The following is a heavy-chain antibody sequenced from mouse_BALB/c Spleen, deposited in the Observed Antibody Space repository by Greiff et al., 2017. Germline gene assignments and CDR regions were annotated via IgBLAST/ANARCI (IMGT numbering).Heavy chain of an antibody. D-gene: IGHD2-10*02. V-gene: IGHV5-17*02. CDR3: ARSPYGNYDYAMDY. CDR1: GFTFSSFG. J-gene: IGHJ4*01. CDR2: ISSGSSTI. Sequence: EVKLVESGGGLVQPGGSRKLSCAASGFTFSSFGMHWVRQAPEKGLEWVAYISSGSSTIYYADTVKGRFTISRDNPKNTLFLQMTSLRSEDTAMYYCARSPYGNYDYAMDYWGQGTSVTVSS.